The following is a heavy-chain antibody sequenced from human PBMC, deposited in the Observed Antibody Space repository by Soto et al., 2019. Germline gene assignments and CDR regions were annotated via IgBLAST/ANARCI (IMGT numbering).Heavy chain of an antibody. CDR3: ARSVFP. J-gene: IGHJ5*02. CDR1: GGSISRGGYY. V-gene: IGHV4-31*03. Sequence: QVQLQESGPGLVKPSQTLSLTCTVSGGSISRGGYYWTWIRQHPGKGLEWIGYIYYSGSTYYNPFLQTRLTISLATSKHQFSLKLSAVTAADTAVYYCARSVFPWGQGTLVTVSS. CDR2: IYYSGST.